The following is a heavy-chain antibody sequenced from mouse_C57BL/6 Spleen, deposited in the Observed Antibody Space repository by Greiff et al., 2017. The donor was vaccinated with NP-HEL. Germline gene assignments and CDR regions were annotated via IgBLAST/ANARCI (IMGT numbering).Heavy chain of an antibody. CDR2: IYPGDGDT. J-gene: IGHJ1*01. V-gene: IGHV1-80*01. CDR1: GYAFSSYW. D-gene: IGHD2-2*01. CDR3: ARSVWLRRDWYFDG. Sequence: VKLMQSGAELVKPGASVKISCNASGYAFSSYWMNWVKQRPGPGLEWIGQIYPGDGDTNYNGKFKGKATLTAAKSSSTAYMQRSSLTSEDSVVYCGARSVWLRRDWYFDGWGAGTTVTVSS.